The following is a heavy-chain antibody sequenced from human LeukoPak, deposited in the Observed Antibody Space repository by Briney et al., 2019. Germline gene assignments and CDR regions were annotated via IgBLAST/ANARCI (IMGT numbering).Heavy chain of an antibody. CDR3: ARTDFSSGSFSY. V-gene: IGHV3-11*04. D-gene: IGHD3-22*01. CDR1: YY. CDR2: IGLSGSPL. J-gene: IGHJ4*02. Sequence: YYWGWIRQAPGKGLEWISYIGLSGSPLDYADSVRGRFTISRDNAKNSLYLDMNSLRAEDTAVYYCARTDFSSGSFSYWGQGTLVTVSS.